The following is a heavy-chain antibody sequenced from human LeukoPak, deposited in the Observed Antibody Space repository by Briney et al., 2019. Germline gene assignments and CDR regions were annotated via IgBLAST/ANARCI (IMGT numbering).Heavy chain of an antibody. V-gene: IGHV3-21*01. D-gene: IGHD3-22*01. CDR3: ARDLIYYDNSGYAFDI. CDR1: RFTFSSYS. J-gene: IGHJ3*02. CDR2: ISGSGGST. Sequence: GRSLRLSCAASRFTFSSYSMNWVRHAPGKGLEVVPAISGSGGSTYYADSVKGRFTIPRDNAKNSLSLQMNSLRDEATAVYYCARDLIYYDNSGYAFDIWGQGTMVTVSS.